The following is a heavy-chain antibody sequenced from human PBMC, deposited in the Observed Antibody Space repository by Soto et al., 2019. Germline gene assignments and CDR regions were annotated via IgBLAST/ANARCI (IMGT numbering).Heavy chain of an antibody. CDR3: ARWSGTNSFDC. Sequence: QVQLQESGPGLVKPSETLSLTCTVSGGSMSTYFWSWIRQPPGKGLEWIGYIYYSGSTDYNPSLKSRVTISVDSSKNQFSLRLSSVTAADTAVYYCARWSGTNSFDCWGQGTLVTVSS. CDR1: GGSMSTYF. CDR2: IYYSGST. V-gene: IGHV4-59*01. D-gene: IGHD1-1*01. J-gene: IGHJ4*02.